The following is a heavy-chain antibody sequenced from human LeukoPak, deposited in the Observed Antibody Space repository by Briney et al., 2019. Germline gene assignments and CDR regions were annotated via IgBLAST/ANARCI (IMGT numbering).Heavy chain of an antibody. CDR3: AKHPNIVATTDYFDY. D-gene: IGHD5-12*01. CDR2: ISAYNGNT. V-gene: IGHV1-18*01. Sequence: ASVKVSCKASGYTFTSYGISWVRQAPGQGLEWMGWISAYNGNTNYAQKLQGRVTMTTDTSTGTAYMELRSLRSDDTAVYYCAKHPNIVATTDYFDYWGQGTLVTVSS. J-gene: IGHJ4*02. CDR1: GYTFTSYG.